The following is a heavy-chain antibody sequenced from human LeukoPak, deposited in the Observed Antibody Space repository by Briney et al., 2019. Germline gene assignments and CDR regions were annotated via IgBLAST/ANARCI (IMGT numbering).Heavy chain of an antibody. J-gene: IGHJ6*03. Sequence: PSETLSLTCSVSGASLSSYYWSWIRQPPGKGLEWIGYIYYSGSTNYNPSLKSRVTISVDTSKNQFSLKLSSVTAADTAVYYCARVGGYSLLYYYYYMDVWGKGTTVTVSS. V-gene: IGHV4-59*01. D-gene: IGHD3-22*01. CDR1: GASLSSYY. CDR3: ARVGGYSLLYYYYYMDV. CDR2: IYYSGST.